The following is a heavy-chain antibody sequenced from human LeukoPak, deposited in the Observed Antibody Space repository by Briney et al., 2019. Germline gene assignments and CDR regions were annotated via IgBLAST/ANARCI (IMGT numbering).Heavy chain of an antibody. CDR2: IYSGGAT. V-gene: IGHV3-53*01. CDR3: ASRPSGDGGY. D-gene: IGHD1-26*01. Sequence: GGSLRLSCAASGFTVSSNYMNWVRQAPGKGLEWASVIYSGGATYYADSVKGRFTISRDNSKNTLYLQMNSLRAEDTAVYYCASRPSGDGGYWGQGTLVTVSS. CDR1: GFTVSSNY. J-gene: IGHJ4*02.